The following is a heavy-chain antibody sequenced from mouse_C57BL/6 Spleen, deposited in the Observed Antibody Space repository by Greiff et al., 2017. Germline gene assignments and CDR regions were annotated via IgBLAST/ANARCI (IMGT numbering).Heavy chain of an antibody. D-gene: IGHD1-1*01. CDR1: GYTFTSYW. V-gene: IGHV1-53*01. Sequence: VQLQQPGTELVKPGASVKLSCKASGYTFTSYWMHWVKQRPGQGLEWIGNINPSNGGTNYNEKFKSKATLTVDKSSSTAYMQLSSLTSEDSAVYYCARYGTTVVADYYAMDYWGQGTSVTVSS. CDR3: ARYGTTVVADYYAMDY. CDR2: INPSNGGT. J-gene: IGHJ4*01.